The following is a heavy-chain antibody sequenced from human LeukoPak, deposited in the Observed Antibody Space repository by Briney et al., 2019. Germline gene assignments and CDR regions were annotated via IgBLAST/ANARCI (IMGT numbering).Heavy chain of an antibody. CDR3: AREGHDYSNPNWFDP. CDR2: ISAYNGNT. V-gene: IGHV1-18*01. J-gene: IGHJ5*02. Sequence: ASVKVSCKASGYTFTSYGISWVRQAPGQGLEWMGWISAYNGNTNYAQKLQGRVTMTTDTSTSTAYMELSSLRSEDTAVYYCAREGHDYSNPNWFDPWGQGTLVTVSS. D-gene: IGHD4-11*01. CDR1: GYTFTSYG.